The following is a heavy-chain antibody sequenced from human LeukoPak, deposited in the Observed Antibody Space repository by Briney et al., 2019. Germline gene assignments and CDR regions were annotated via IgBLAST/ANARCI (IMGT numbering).Heavy chain of an antibody. CDR2: IYYSGST. D-gene: IGHD2-21*02. V-gene: IGHV4-59*01. CDR3: ARVACGGDCSIDY. J-gene: IGHJ4*02. Sequence: PSETLPLTCTVSGGSISSYYWSWIRLPPGKGLEWIGYIYYSGSTNYNPSLKSRDTISVDTSKNQFSLKLSSVTAADTAVYYCARVACGGDCSIDYWGQGTLVTVSS. CDR1: GGSISSYY.